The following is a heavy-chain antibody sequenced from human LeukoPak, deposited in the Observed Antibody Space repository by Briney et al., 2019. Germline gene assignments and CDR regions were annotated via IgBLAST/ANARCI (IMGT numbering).Heavy chain of an antibody. CDR3: ARDGLSWASDI. D-gene: IGHD2/OR15-2a*01. Sequence: GGSLRLSCAASGFTFSSYEMNWVRQAPGKGLEWVSYISSSGSTIYYADSVKGRFTISRDNAKNSLYLQMNSLRAEDTAVYYCARDGLSWASDIWGQGTMVTVSS. V-gene: IGHV3-48*03. CDR2: ISSSGSTI. CDR1: GFTFSSYE. J-gene: IGHJ3*02.